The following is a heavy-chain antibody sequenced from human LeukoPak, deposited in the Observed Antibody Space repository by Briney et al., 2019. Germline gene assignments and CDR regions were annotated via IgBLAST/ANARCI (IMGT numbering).Heavy chain of an antibody. CDR2: ISSSSSYT. V-gene: IGHV3-11*03. D-gene: IGHD6-25*01. CDR3: AAGTAADY. Sequence: GGSLRLSCVVAGIPFSDFYMNWIRQAPGKGLEWISYISSSSSYTDYAESVKGRFTISRDNAKSALYSQMNDLRVEDTAVYYCAAGTAADYWGQGTLVIVSS. CDR1: GIPFSDFY. J-gene: IGHJ4*02.